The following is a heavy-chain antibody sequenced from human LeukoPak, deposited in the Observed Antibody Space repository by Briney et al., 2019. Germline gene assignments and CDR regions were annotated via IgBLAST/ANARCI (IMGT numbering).Heavy chain of an antibody. V-gene: IGHV3-11*03. CDR3: ARCAGFGESCDY. CDR2: ISSSSSYT. Sequence: GGSLRLSCAASGFTFSDYYMSWIRRAPGKGLEWFSYISSSSSYTNYADSVKGRFTISRDNAKNSLYLQMNSLRAEDTAVYYCARCAGFGESCDYWGQGTLVTVSS. CDR1: GFTFSDYY. D-gene: IGHD3-10*01. J-gene: IGHJ4*02.